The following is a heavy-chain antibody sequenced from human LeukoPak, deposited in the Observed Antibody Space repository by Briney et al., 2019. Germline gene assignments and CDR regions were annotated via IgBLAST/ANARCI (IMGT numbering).Heavy chain of an antibody. CDR1: GFTFSSYS. CDR2: ISSSSSYI. V-gene: IGHV3-21*01. J-gene: IGHJ6*02. D-gene: IGHD3-3*01. Sequence: GGSLRLSCAASGFTFSSYSMNWVRQAPGKGLEWVSSISSSSSYIYYADSVKGRFTISRDNAKNSLYLQMNSLRAEDTAVYYCARAPLLRFLEWLLAKSPYYYYGMDVWGQGTTVTVSS. CDR3: ARAPLLRFLEWLLAKSPYYYYGMDV.